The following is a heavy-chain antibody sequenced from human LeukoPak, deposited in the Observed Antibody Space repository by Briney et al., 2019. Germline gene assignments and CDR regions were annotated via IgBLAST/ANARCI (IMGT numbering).Heavy chain of an antibody. J-gene: IGHJ6*02. V-gene: IGHV3-7*03. CDR2: IKQDGSEK. D-gene: IGHD4-11*01. CDR1: GFTFSHYA. CDR3: ARHWGPTVTYYYGMDV. Sequence: GRSLRLSCAASGFTFSHYAMHWVRQAPGKGLEWVANIKQDGSEKYYVDSVKGRFTISRDNAKNSLYLQMNSLRAEDTAVYYCARHWGPTVTYYYGMDVWGQGTTVTVSS.